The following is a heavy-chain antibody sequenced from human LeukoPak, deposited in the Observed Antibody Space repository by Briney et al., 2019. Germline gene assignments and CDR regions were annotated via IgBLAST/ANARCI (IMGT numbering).Heavy chain of an antibody. CDR2: VSGSGGST. V-gene: IGHV3-23*01. J-gene: IGHJ4*02. CDR1: GFTFSSYA. D-gene: IGHD3-10*01. Sequence: GGSLRLSCAASGFTFSSYAMSWVRQAPGKGLEWVSSVSGSGGSTYYVDSVQGRFTISRDNSKNTLFLQMDSLRAEDTAVYYCAKGGFGRPFDYWGQGTLVTVSS. CDR3: AKGGFGRPFDY.